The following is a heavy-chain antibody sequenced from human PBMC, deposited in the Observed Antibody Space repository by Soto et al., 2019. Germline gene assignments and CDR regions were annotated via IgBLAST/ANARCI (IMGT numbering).Heavy chain of an antibody. Sequence: QVQLVESGGGVVQPGRSLRLSCAASGFTFSSYGMHWVRQAPGKGLEWVAVISFDGNDKDYADSVKGRFTISRDNSKNTLYVQMNSRRPDDTAVYYCAKPTLGGGYSFGPLLSWGQGTLVTVSS. CDR1: GFTFSSYG. CDR3: AKPTLGGGYSFGPLLS. V-gene: IGHV3-30*18. J-gene: IGHJ5*02. D-gene: IGHD5-18*01. CDR2: ISFDGNDK.